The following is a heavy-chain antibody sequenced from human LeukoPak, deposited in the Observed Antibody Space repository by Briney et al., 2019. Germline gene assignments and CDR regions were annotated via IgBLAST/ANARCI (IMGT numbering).Heavy chain of an antibody. Sequence: GGSLRLSCAASGFAFSSYAMNWVRQAPGKGLEWVSTISGSGGRTYYADAVKGRFTISRDNSKNTLYLQMNSLRAEDTAVYYCAKVLVVAAIGAFDIWGQGTKVTVS. D-gene: IGHD2-15*01. J-gene: IGHJ3*02. CDR2: ISGSGGRT. V-gene: IGHV3-23*01. CDR3: AKVLVVAAIGAFDI. CDR1: GFAFSSYA.